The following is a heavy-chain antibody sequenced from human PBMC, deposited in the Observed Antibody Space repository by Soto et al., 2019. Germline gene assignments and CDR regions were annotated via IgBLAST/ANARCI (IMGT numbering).Heavy chain of an antibody. D-gene: IGHD6-6*01. CDR1: GGSFNRHT. Sequence: QVQLVQSGAEVRKPGSSVRVSCKASGGSFNRHTISWVRQAPGQGLEWMGGIIPIFGTANYAQKFQGRVTITADKSTSTAYMELSSLRSEDTAVYYCVYSSSSRGAGYWGQGTLVTVSS. V-gene: IGHV1-69*06. CDR2: IIPIFGTA. CDR3: VYSSSSRGAGY. J-gene: IGHJ4*02.